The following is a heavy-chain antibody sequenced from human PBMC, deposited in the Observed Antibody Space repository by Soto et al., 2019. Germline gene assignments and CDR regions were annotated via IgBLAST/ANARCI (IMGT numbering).Heavy chain of an antibody. V-gene: IGHV4-30-4*01. CDR3: ATPPTGSSSWLYFDY. J-gene: IGHJ4*02. Sequence: PSETLSLTCTVSGGSISSGDYYWSWIRQPPGKDLEWIGYIYYSGSTYYNPSLKSRVTISVDTSKNQFSLKLSSVTAADTAVYYCATPPTGSSSWLYFDYWGQGTLVTVSS. D-gene: IGHD6-13*01. CDR2: IYYSGST. CDR1: GGSISSGDYY.